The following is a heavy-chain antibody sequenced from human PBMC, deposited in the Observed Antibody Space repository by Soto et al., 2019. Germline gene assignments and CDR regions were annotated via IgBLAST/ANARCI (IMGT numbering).Heavy chain of an antibody. CDR2: IYYIGST. CDR1: GGSISSYY. CDR3: ASSSSGSYYQQK. J-gene: IGHJ4*02. Sequence: PSETLSLTCTVSGGSISSYYWSWIRQPPGKGLEWIGYIYYIGSTNYNPSLKSRVTISVDTSKNQFSLKLSSVTSADTAVYYCASSSSGSYYQQKWGQGALVSVSS. V-gene: IGHV4-59*01. D-gene: IGHD3-10*01.